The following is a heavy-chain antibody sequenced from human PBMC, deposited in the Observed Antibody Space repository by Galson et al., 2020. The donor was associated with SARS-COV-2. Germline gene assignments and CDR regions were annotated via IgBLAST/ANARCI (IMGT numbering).Heavy chain of an antibody. CDR1: GGSFSSASYY. Sequence: SETLSLTCTVPGGSFSSASYYWSWIRQPAGKGLEWIGLIYTSGNTNYNPSLKSRVTISVDSSKNQFSLKLSSVTAADTAIYYCARHVLASWQQVLQGGLDFWGQGSLVTVSS. CDR3: ARHVLASWQQVLQGGLDF. V-gene: IGHV4-61*02. D-gene: IGHD2-15*01. J-gene: IGHJ4*02. CDR2: IYTSGNT.